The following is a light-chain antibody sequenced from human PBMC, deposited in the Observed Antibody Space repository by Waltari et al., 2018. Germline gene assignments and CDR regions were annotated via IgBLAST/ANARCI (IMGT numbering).Light chain of an antibody. CDR2: EGS. V-gene: IGLV2-23*01. CDR3: CSYAGSSTWV. Sequence: QSALTQPASVAGAPGQSITISFTGTSNEVGSFNLVSWYQQHPGKAPKLMIYEGSKRPSGVSNRFSGSKSGNTASLTISGLQAEDEADYYCCSYAGSSTWVFGGGTKLTVL. CDR1: SNEVGSFNL. J-gene: IGLJ3*02.